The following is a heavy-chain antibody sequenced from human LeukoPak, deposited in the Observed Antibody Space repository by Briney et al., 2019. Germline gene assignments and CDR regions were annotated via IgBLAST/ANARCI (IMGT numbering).Heavy chain of an antibody. CDR1: GFTFSSYA. J-gene: IGHJ4*02. D-gene: IGHD4-23*01. CDR3: AREEYGGVYFDY. CDR2: ISYDASNK. Sequence: GGSLRLSCAASGFTFSSYAMHWVRQAPGKGLECVAVISYDASNKYYTDSVKGRLTISRDNSKNMLYLQLDSLRVEDTAVYHCAREEYGGVYFDYWGQGTLVTVSS. V-gene: IGHV3-30-3*01.